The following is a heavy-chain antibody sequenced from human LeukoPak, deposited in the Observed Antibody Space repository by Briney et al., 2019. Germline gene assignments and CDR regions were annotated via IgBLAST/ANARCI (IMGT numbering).Heavy chain of an antibody. CDR1: GFTFSSYA. CDR2: ISGSGGST. D-gene: IGHD6-6*01. V-gene: IGHV3-23*01. CDR3: ARIPRAARPPGAFDI. J-gene: IGHJ3*02. Sequence: PGGSLRLSCAASGFTFSSYAMSWVRQAPGKGLEWVSAISGSGGSTYYADSVKGRFTISRDSSKNTLYLQMNSLRAEDTAVYYCARIPRAARPPGAFDIWGQGTMVTVSS.